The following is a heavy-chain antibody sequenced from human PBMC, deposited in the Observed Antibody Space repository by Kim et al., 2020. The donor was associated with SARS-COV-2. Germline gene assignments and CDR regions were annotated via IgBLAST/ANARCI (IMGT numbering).Heavy chain of an antibody. V-gene: IGHV3-7*03. CDR3: ASLDS. CDR1: GFTLRNNW. CDR2: KKGDGGDE. Sequence: GGSLRLSCVVSGFTLRNNWMRWVRQAPAKGLEWVAMKKGDGGDEYYADSVKGRFTMSIDNAKNSLYLEMNSLRAEDTAIYYCASLDS. J-gene: IGHJ5*01.